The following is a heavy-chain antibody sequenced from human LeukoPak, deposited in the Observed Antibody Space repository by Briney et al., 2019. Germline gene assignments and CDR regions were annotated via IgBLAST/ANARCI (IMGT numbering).Heavy chain of an antibody. V-gene: IGHV4-39*01. D-gene: IGHD1-26*01. CDR1: GGSISSSSYY. J-gene: IGHJ5*02. Sequence: QTSETLSLTCTVSGGSISSSSYYWGWIRQPPGKGLEWIGSIYYSGSTYYNPSLKSRVTISVDTSKNQSSLKLSSVTAADTAVYYCARIDSGSYFGERKNWFDPWGQGTLVTVSS. CDR2: IYYSGST. CDR3: ARIDSGSYFGERKNWFDP.